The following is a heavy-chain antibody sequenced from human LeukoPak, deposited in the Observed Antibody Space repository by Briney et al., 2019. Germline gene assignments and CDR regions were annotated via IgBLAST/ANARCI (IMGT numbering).Heavy chain of an antibody. CDR3: ARAVTYFYGSVTYDWFDP. Sequence: GGSLRLSCAASGFTFSTYSMNWVRQAPGKGLVWVSRIKSDGSTIYPDSVKGRFTISRDNARNTLYLQMNSLRVEDTAMYYCARAVTYFYGSVTYDWFDPWGQGTLVTVSS. J-gene: IGHJ5*02. V-gene: IGHV3-74*01. CDR1: GFTFSTYS. CDR2: IKSDGST. D-gene: IGHD3-10*01.